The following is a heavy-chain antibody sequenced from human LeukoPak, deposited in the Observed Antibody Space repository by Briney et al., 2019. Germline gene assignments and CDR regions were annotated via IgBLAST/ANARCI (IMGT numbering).Heavy chain of an antibody. J-gene: IGHJ4*02. CDR2: IKPDGSEK. D-gene: IGHD2-15*01. CDR1: GFTFSSHW. Sequence: GGSLRLSCAASGFTFSSHWMSWVRQAPGKGLEWVANIKPDGSEKYCVDSVKGRFTISRDNAKNSLYLQMNSLRAEDTAVYYCAKDLGTPYNFDYWGQGTLVTVSS. CDR3: AKDLGTPYNFDY. V-gene: IGHV3-7*05.